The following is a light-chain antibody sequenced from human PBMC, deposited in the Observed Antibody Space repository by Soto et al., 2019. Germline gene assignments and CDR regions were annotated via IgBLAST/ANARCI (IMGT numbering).Light chain of an antibody. Sequence: QSALTQPASVSGSPGQWITISFTGTSSDVGSHNFVSWYQQRPGKAPQLMIFEVTKRPSGVSNRFSASKSGNTASLTISGVQPEDEADYYCRSDAGSPTWVFGGGTNLTVL. CDR3: RSDAGSPTWV. CDR2: EVT. J-gene: IGLJ3*02. CDR1: SSDVGSHNF. V-gene: IGLV2-23*02.